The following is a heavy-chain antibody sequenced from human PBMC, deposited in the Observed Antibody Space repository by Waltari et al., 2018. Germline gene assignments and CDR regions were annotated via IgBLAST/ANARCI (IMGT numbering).Heavy chain of an antibody. CDR3: ARDYYDSSGYSY. CDR1: GGSIRSSSYY. Sequence: QLQLQESGPGLVKPSETLSLTCTVSGGSIRSSSYYWGWIRQPPGKGLEWIGSIYYSGSTYYNPSLKSRVTISVDTSNNQFSLKLSSVTAADTAVYYCARDYYDSSGYSYWGQGTLVTVSS. V-gene: IGHV4-39*07. J-gene: IGHJ4*02. D-gene: IGHD3-22*01. CDR2: IYYSGST.